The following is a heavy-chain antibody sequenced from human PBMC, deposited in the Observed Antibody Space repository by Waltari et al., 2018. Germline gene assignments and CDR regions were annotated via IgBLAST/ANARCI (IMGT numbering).Heavy chain of an antibody. CDR1: DYSIGSGYY. J-gene: IGHJ5*02. V-gene: IGHV4-38-2*01. CDR3: ARLALGYCTSPRCRQNES. D-gene: IGHD2-2*01. CDR2: IYHEVKT. Sequence: QVQLQESGPALVRPSETLSLTCVVSDYSIGSGYYWGWIRQAPGKGLEWVANIYHEVKTYYNPSLKTRVAISMDTSENQFSLQLRSVTATDTAMYYCARLALGYCTSPRCRQNESWGQGILVTVSS.